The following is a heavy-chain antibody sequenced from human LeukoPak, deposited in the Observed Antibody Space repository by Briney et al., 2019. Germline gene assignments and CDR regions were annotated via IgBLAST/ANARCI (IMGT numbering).Heavy chain of an antibody. CDR1: GFTFSSYA. Sequence: PGGSLRLSCAASGFTFSSYAMSWVRQAPGKGLEWVSAISGSGGSTYYADSVKGRFTISRDNSKNTLYLQMNSLRAEDTAVYYCAKVLGYGLNYFDYWGQETLVTVSS. CDR3: AKVLGYGLNYFDY. D-gene: IGHD3-16*01. CDR2: ISGSGGST. V-gene: IGHV3-23*01. J-gene: IGHJ4*02.